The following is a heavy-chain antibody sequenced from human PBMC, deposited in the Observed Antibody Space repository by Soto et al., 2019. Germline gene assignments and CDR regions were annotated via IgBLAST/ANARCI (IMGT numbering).Heavy chain of an antibody. D-gene: IGHD5-12*01. CDR1: GYSISSGYY. Sequence: LSLTCAVSGYSISSGYYWGWIRQPPGKGLEWIGSIYHSGSTYYNPSLKSRVTISVDTSKNQFSLKLSSVTAADMAVYYCAREGSYSAYNFAHGIQLWSFDFWGQGALVTVSS. V-gene: IGHV4-38-2*02. J-gene: IGHJ4*02. CDR3: AREGSYSAYNFAHGIQLWSFDF. CDR2: IYHSGST.